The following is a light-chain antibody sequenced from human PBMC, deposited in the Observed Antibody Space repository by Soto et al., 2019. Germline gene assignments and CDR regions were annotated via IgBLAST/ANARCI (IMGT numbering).Light chain of an antibody. Sequence: EIVLTQSPGTLSLSPGERATLSCRASQSVSSSYLAWYQQKPGQAPRLLIYGASSRATGIPDRFSGSGSGTDFTLTISRLEPEDFAAYYCPQYGSSHPTFGQATKV. CDR3: PQYGSSHPT. CDR2: GAS. J-gene: IGKJ1*01. CDR1: QSVSSSY. V-gene: IGKV3-20*01.